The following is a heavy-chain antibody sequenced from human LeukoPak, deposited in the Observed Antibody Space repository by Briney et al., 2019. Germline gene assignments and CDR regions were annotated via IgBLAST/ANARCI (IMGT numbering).Heavy chain of an antibody. J-gene: IGHJ6*04. Sequence: GGSVKVSCKASGYTFTTYGISGLGQAPGQGRGWRGWISAHNGNTNSAPKLQGRVTMTTDTSTSTAYMELRSLRSDDTAVYYCARDEVRGVPYYYYGMDVWGKGTTVTVSS. CDR1: GYTFTTYG. D-gene: IGHD3-10*01. V-gene: IGHV1-18*04. CDR3: ARDEVRGVPYYYYGMDV. CDR2: ISAHNGNT.